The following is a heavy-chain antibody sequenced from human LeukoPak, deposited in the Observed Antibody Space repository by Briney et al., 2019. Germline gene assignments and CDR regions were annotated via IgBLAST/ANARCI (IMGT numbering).Heavy chain of an antibody. D-gene: IGHD3-10*01. CDR3: TTDGPMVRGVIARNYYYYYMDV. J-gene: IGHJ6*03. Sequence: PGGSLRLSCAASGFTFSNAWMSWVRQAQGKGLEWVGRIKSKTDGGTTDDAAPVKGRFNIPKDDSKNTLYMQMNSLKTEDTAVYYCTTDGPMVRGVIARNYYYYYMDVWGKGTTVTVSS. CDR2: IKSKTDGGTT. CDR1: GFTFSNAW. V-gene: IGHV3-15*01.